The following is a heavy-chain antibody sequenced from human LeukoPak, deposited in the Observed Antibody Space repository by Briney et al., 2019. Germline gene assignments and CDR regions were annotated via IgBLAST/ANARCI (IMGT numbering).Heavy chain of an antibody. J-gene: IGHJ4*02. V-gene: IGHV3-33*01. CDR2: IWYDGSNK. D-gene: IGHD3-10*01. CDR1: GFTISSYG. Sequence: GSLRLSCAASGFTISSYGMHWVRQAPGKGLEWVAVIWYDGSNKYYADSVKGRFTISRDNSKNTLYLQMNSLRAEDTAVYYCARETRGSRGFFDYWGQGTLVTVSS. CDR3: ARETRGSRGFFDY.